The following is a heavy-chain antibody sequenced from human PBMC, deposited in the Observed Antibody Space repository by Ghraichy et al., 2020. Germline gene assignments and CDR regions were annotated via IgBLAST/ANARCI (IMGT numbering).Heavy chain of an antibody. D-gene: IGHD7-27*01. J-gene: IGHJ4*02. CDR3: ARGLYWGLDF. CDR2: IWHDGVNK. CDR1: GFPFNTYA. Sequence: GGSLRLSCVASGFPFNTYAMHWVRQAPGKGLEWVADIWHDGVNKYYGDSVKGRFTISRDNSANTLYLQMNSLRAEDTALYYCARGLYWGLDFWGQGTLVTVSS. V-gene: IGHV3-33*01.